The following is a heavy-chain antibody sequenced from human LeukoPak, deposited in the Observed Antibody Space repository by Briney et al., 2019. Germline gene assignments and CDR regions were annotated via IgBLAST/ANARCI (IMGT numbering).Heavy chain of an antibody. Sequence: PSETLSLTCAVYGGSFSGYYWSWIRQPPGKGLEWIGEINHSGTTNYSPSLKSRVTILVDTSKNQFSLKLTSVTAADTAVYYCASRYCSSTSCSSWFDPWGQGTLVTVSS. J-gene: IGHJ5*02. CDR2: INHSGTT. CDR1: GGSFSGYY. D-gene: IGHD2-2*01. CDR3: ASRYCSSTSCSSWFDP. V-gene: IGHV4-34*01.